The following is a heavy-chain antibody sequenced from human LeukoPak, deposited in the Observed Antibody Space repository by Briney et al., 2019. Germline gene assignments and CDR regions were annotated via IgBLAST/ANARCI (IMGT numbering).Heavy chain of an antibody. D-gene: IGHD6-13*01. Sequence: PSETQSLTCTVSGGSISSSSYYWGWIRQPPGKGLEWIGSIYYSGSTYYNPSLKSRVTISVDTSKNQFSLRLSSVTAADTAVYYCARVTGYMTEDYFDYWGQGTLITVSS. CDR1: GGSISSSSYY. V-gene: IGHV4-39*07. CDR3: ARVTGYMTEDYFDY. CDR2: IYYSGST. J-gene: IGHJ4*02.